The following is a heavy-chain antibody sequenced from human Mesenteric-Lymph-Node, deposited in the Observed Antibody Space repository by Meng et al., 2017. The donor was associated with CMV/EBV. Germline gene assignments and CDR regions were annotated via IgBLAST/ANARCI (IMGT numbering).Heavy chain of an antibody. CDR2: IRFDGVNK. CDR1: GFTFSSYG. Sequence: GGSLRLSCAASGFTFSSYGMHWVRQAPGKGLEWVTFIRFDGVNKYYTDSVKGRFTISRDNSKDTLYLQMNSLRAEDTALYYCAKDTGRNTYGPNWSDPWGQGTLVTVSS. D-gene: IGHD5-18*01. J-gene: IGHJ5*02. V-gene: IGHV3-30*02. CDR3: AKDTGRNTYGPNWSDP.